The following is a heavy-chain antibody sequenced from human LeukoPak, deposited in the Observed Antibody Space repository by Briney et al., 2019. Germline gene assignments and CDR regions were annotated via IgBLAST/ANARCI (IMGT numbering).Heavy chain of an antibody. CDR3: AKDGPTAIPSWFDP. D-gene: IGHD2-21*02. J-gene: IGHJ5*02. CDR1: GFTFSSYA. Sequence: PGGSLRLSCAASGFTFSSYAMSWVRQAPGRGLEWVSLISSSGGSTYYAGSVKGRFTISRDNSKSTLYLQMNSLRAEDTAIYYCAKDGPTAIPSWFDPWGQGTLVTVSS. V-gene: IGHV3-23*01. CDR2: ISSSGGST.